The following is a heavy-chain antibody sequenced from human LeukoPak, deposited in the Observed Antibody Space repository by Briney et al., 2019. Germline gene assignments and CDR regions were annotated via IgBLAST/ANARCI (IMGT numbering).Heavy chain of an antibody. CDR2: INGSGVST. Sequence: PGGSLRLSCAASGFTFSSYAMSWVRQAPGKGLEWFSAINGSGVSTYYADTVKGPFTISRDNSKNTLYLQMNSLGAEDTAVYYCANRLKSGVDYWGQGTLVTVSS. CDR1: GFTFSSYA. CDR3: ANRLKSGVDY. V-gene: IGHV3-23*01. J-gene: IGHJ4*02.